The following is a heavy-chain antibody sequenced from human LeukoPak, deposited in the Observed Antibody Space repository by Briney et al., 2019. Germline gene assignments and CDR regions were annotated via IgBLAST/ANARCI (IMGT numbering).Heavy chain of an antibody. V-gene: IGHV3-72*01. Sequence: GGSLRLSCAASGITLSDQFMDWVRQAPGKGLEWVGRTTNKANSYTTEYAASVKGRFTISRDESKNSLFLQMNSLKTEDTAVYYCARRTWGYFDYWGQGTLVTVSS. CDR1: GITLSDQF. D-gene: IGHD7-27*01. J-gene: IGHJ4*02. CDR2: TTNKANSYTT. CDR3: ARRTWGYFDY.